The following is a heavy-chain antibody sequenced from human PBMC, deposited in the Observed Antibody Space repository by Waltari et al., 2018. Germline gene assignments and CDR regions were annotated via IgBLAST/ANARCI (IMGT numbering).Heavy chain of an antibody. CDR1: GYSISSGYY. CDR2: IYHSGST. J-gene: IGHJ4*02. Sequence: QVQXXESGPGLGXXSETLSLTCTVSGYSISSGYYWXWIRQPPGKELEWIGSIYHSGSTYYXXSXKXRVTISVDTSKNQFSXKLSSVTAXDTAVYYCAXEXRNPPXTXAGTGWGXXTXVTVSS. V-gene: IGHV4-38-2*02. CDR3: AXEXRNPPXTXAGTG. D-gene: IGHD6-13*01.